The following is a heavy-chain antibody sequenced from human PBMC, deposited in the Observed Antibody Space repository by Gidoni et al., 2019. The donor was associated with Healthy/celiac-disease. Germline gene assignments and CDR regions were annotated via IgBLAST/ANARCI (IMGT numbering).Heavy chain of an antibody. Sequence: EVQLVQSGAEVKKPGESLKISCTGSGYRFTSYWIGWVRQMPGKCLEWMGIIYPGDSDTRYSPSFQGQGTISADKSISTAYLQWSSLKASDTAMYYCERLTYDFWSGYHYYFDYWGKGTLVTVS. V-gene: IGHV5-51*01. CDR1: GYRFTSYW. CDR3: ERLTYDFWSGYHYYFDY. D-gene: IGHD3-3*01. J-gene: IGHJ4*02. CDR2: IYPGDSDT.